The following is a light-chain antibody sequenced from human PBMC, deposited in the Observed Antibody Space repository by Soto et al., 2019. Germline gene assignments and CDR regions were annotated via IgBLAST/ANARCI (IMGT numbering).Light chain of an antibody. CDR3: QQYNNWPQT. CDR1: QSVSSN. Sequence: EIVMTHSPATLSVSPGERATLSCRASQSVSSNLAWYQQKPGQAPRLLIYGASTRATGIPARFSGSGSGTEFTLTISSRQSEDFGVYYCQQYNNWPQTFGQGTKVDI. V-gene: IGKV3-15*01. CDR2: GAS. J-gene: IGKJ1*01.